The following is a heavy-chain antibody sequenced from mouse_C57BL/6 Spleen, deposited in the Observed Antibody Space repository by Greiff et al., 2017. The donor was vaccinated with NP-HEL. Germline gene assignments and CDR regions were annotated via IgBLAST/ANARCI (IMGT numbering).Heavy chain of an antibody. Sequence: VQLQQSGPELVKPGASVKISCKASGYTFTDYYMNWVKQSHGKSLEWIGDINPNNGGTSYNQKFKGKATLTVDKSSSTAYMELRSLTSEDSAVYYCARNGLSMDYWGQGTSVTVSS. V-gene: IGHV1-26*01. D-gene: IGHD3-3*01. J-gene: IGHJ4*01. CDR2: INPNNGGT. CDR3: ARNGLSMDY. CDR1: GYTFTDYY.